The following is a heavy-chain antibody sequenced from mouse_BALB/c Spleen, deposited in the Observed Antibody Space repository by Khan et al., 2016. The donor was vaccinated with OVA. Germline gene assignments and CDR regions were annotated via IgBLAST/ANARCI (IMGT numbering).Heavy chain of an antibody. V-gene: IGHV9-3-1*01. Sequence: QIQLVQSGPELQKPGETVKISCKASGYTFTNYGMNWVKQAPGKGLKWMGWINTHTGEATYADDFKGRFALSLETSASTAYLQINSLKNEDTATYFCARPPYFSYVMVYWGQGTSVTVS. CDR3: ARPPYFSYVMVY. CDR1: GYTFTNYG. J-gene: IGHJ4*01. CDR2: INTHTGEA. D-gene: IGHD2-10*01.